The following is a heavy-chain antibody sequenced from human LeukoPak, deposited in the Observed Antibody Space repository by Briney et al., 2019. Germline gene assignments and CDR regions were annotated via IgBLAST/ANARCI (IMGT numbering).Heavy chain of an antibody. V-gene: IGHV1-18*01. CDR3: AREGGYCSSTSCYEMDGMDV. Sequence: GASVKVSCKASGYTFTSYGISWVRQAPGQGLEWRRWISAYNGNTNYAQKLQGRVTMTTDTSTSTAYMELSSLRSEDTAVYYCAREGGYCSSTSCYEMDGMDVWGKGTTVTVSS. J-gene: IGHJ6*04. CDR2: ISAYNGNT. CDR1: GYTFTSYG. D-gene: IGHD2-2*01.